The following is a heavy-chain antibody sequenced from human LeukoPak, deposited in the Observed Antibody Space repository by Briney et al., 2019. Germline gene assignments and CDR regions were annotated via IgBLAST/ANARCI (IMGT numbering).Heavy chain of an antibody. J-gene: IGHJ6*03. D-gene: IGHD3-10*01. CDR1: GFTFSSYW. V-gene: IGHV3-7*01. Sequence: GGSLRLSCAASGFTFSSYWMSWVRQAPGKGLEWVANIKQDGSEKYYVDSVEGRFTISRDNAKNSLYLQMNSLRAEDTAVYYCARSYGSGSYFPLYYYYYYMDVWGKGTTVTISS. CDR3: ARSYGSGSYFPLYYYYYYMDV. CDR2: IKQDGSEK.